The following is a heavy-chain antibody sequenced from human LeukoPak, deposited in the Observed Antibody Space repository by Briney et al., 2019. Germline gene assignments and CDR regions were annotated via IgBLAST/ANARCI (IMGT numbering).Heavy chain of an antibody. CDR3: ARGFDCLAYFDY. Sequence: SETVSLICTVSGGSISTYYSSWIRQPPGKGLEWIGYIYYSGNTNYNPPLKSRVTISVDTSKSQLSLKLSSVTAADTAVYYCARGFDCLAYFDYWGKGVIVTVSS. D-gene: IGHD3-9*01. CDR1: GGSISTYY. V-gene: IGHV4-59*01. J-gene: IGHJ4*02. CDR2: IYYSGNT.